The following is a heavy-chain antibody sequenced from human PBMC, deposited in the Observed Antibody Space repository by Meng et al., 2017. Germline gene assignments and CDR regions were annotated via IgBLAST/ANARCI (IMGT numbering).Heavy chain of an antibody. Sequence: AQLQQSGPRLVKPSQTLSLPCAISGDSVSSNSAAWNWIRQSPSRGLEWLGRTYYRSKWYNDYAVSVKSRITLNPDTSKNQFSLQLNSVTPEDTAVYYCAREDGYNRENWYFDLWGRGTLVTVSS. J-gene: IGHJ2*01. D-gene: IGHD5-24*01. V-gene: IGHV6-1*01. CDR1: GDSVSSNSAA. CDR3: AREDGYNRENWYFDL. CDR2: TYYRSKWYN.